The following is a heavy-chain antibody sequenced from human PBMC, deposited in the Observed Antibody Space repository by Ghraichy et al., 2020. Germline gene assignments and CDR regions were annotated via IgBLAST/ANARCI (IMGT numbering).Heavy chain of an antibody. CDR1: GGSFSGYY. CDR2: INHSGST. CDR3: AREGPFLRFLEWLLPRNAFDI. V-gene: IGHV4-34*01. D-gene: IGHD3-3*01. J-gene: IGHJ3*02. Sequence: SETLSLTCAVYGGSFSGYYWSWIRQPPGKGLEWIGEINHSGSTNYNPSLKSRVTISVDTSKNQFSLKLSSVTAADTAVFYCAREGPFLRFLEWLLPRNAFDIWGQGTVVTVSS.